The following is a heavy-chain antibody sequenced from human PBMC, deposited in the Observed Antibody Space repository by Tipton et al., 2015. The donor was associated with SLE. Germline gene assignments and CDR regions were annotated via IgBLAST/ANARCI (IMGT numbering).Heavy chain of an antibody. CDR1: GASISNTSYY. V-gene: IGHV4-39*07. D-gene: IGHD2-15*01. CDR2: IYYSGST. Sequence: PGLVKPSEILSLTCTVSGASISNTSYYWGWIRQPPGKGLEWIGNIYYSGSTHYNPSLKSRVTISVDTSKNEFSLNLRSVNAADTAVYYCASLYCSGASCDHSFGYYYYMDVWGKGTTVTVSS. CDR3: ASLYCSGASCDHSFGYYYYMDV. J-gene: IGHJ6*03.